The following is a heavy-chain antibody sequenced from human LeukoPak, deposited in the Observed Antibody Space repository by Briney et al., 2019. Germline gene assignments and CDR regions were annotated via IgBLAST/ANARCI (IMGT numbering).Heavy chain of an antibody. CDR3: ARGLARVLRNWFDP. CDR1: GLTFSSYA. D-gene: IGHD3-3*01. Sequence: PGGSLRLSCAASGLTFSSYAMHWVRQAPGKGLEWVAVISYDGSNKYYADSVKGRFTISRDNSKNTLYLQMNSLRAEDTAVYYCARGLARVLRNWFDPWGQGTLVTVSS. CDR2: ISYDGSNK. V-gene: IGHV3-30*04. J-gene: IGHJ5*02.